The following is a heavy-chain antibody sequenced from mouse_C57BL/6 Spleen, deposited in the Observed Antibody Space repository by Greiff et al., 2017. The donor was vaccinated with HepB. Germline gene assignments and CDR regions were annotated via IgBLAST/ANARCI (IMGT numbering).Heavy chain of an antibody. J-gene: IGHJ4*01. Sequence: VQLQQPGAELVRPGTSVKLSCKASGYTFTSYWMHWVKQRPGQGLEWIGVIDPSDSYTNYNQKFKGKATLTVDTSSSTAYMQLSSLTSEDSAVYYCARGDYDDGYYYAMDYWGQGTSVTVSS. CDR2: IDPSDSYT. CDR3: ARGDYDDGYYYAMDY. V-gene: IGHV1-59*01. CDR1: GYTFTSYW. D-gene: IGHD2-4*01.